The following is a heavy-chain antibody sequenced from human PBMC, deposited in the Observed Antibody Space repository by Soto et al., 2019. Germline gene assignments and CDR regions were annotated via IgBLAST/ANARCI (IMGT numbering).Heavy chain of an antibody. CDR1: GFTFSSYG. Sequence: PGGSLRLSCAASGFTFSSYGMHWVRQAPGKGLEWVAVISYDGSNKYYADSVKGRFTISRDNSKNTLYLQMNSLRAEDTAVYYCAKVTDSSGPIDYWGQGTLVTVSS. V-gene: IGHV3-30*18. CDR2: ISYDGSNK. D-gene: IGHD6-19*01. J-gene: IGHJ4*02. CDR3: AKVTDSSGPIDY.